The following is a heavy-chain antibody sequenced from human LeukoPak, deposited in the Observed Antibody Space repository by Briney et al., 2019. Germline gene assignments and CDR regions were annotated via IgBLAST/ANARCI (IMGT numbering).Heavy chain of an antibody. V-gene: IGHV1-2*02. CDR1: GYTFTGYY. CDR2: INPNTGDT. D-gene: IGHD3-10*01. CDR3: AKAGSVVRGLTPLRAFDY. Sequence: GASVKVSCKASGYTFTGYYIHWVRQAPGQGLEWVGWINPNTGDTDYTQKFQGRITMTRETSINTAYLELSSLTSDDTSFIYCAKAGSVVRGLTPLRAFDYWGQGTLVTVSS. J-gene: IGHJ4*02.